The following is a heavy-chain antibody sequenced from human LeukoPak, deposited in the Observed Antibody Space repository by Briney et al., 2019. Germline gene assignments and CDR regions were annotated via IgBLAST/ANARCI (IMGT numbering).Heavy chain of an antibody. V-gene: IGHV3-21*01. Sequence: GGFLRLSCAASGFTFSSFSMNWVRQAPGKGLEWVSSISSRSSYIFYADSVKGRFTISRDNAKNSLYLQMNSLRAEDTAVYYCARVLYNRGAFDIWGQGTMVTVSS. CDR2: ISSRSSYI. CDR1: GFTFSSFS. J-gene: IGHJ3*02. CDR3: ARVLYNRGAFDI. D-gene: IGHD1-14*01.